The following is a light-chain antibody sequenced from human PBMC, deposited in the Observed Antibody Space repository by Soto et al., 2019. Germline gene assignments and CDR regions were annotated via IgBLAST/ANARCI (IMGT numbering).Light chain of an antibody. Sequence: QSVLTQPPSASGALGQRVTISCSGGSSNIGSYTVNWYQQPPGTAPKLLICSTDQRPSGVPDRFSGSKSGTSASLAISGLQSEDEADYYCATWDGSLTGYVFGTGTKLTVL. CDR3: ATWDGSLTGYV. J-gene: IGLJ1*01. CDR1: SSNIGSYT. V-gene: IGLV1-44*01. CDR2: STD.